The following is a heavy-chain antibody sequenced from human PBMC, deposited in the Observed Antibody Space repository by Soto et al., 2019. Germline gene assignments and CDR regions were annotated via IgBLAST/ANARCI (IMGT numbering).Heavy chain of an antibody. J-gene: IGHJ3*01. CDR2: ISGSGGST. D-gene: IGHD3-10*01. V-gene: IGHV3-23*01. CDR3: AKDDPIKFPSRINPDPFDF. CDR1: GFTFSSYA. Sequence: PGGSLRLSCAASGFTFSSYAMSWVRQAPGKGLEWVSAISGSGGSTYYADSVKGRFTISRDNSKNTLYLQMNSLRAEDTAVYYCAKDDPIKFPSRINPDPFDFWGQGTMVPVSS.